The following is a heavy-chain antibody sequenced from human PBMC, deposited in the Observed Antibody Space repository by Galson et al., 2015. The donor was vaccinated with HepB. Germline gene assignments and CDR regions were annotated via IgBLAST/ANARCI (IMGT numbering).Heavy chain of an antibody. D-gene: IGHD5-12*01. CDR3: ARAPGREESGYDTDAFDL. J-gene: IGHJ3*01. V-gene: IGHV6-1*01. CDR1: GDSVSSNSAA. Sequence: CAISGDSVSSNSAAWNWIRQSPSRGLEWLGRTYYRSTWYKDYAISVKSRISINPDTSKNQISLRLKSVTPEDTAVYFCARAPGREESGYDTDAFDLWGQGTMVTVSS. CDR2: TYYRSTWYK.